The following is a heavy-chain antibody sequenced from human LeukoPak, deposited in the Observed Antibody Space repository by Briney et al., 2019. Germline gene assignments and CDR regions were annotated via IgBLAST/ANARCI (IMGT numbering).Heavy chain of an antibody. Sequence: GGSLRLSRVASGFTFNKYSMNWVRQAPGKGLQWLSYISGTSRTIYYADSVKGRFAISRDNAKNSLYLQMNSLRAEDTAVYYCARVLYSMTDVWGKGTTVTISS. D-gene: IGHD6-13*01. V-gene: IGHV3-48*04. J-gene: IGHJ6*04. CDR1: GFTFNKYS. CDR2: ISGTSRTI. CDR3: ARVLYSMTDV.